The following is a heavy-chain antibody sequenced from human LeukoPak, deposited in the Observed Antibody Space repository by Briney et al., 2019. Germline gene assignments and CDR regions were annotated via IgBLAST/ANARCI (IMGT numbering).Heavy chain of an antibody. CDR1: GYSFTSYW. D-gene: IGHD3-22*01. CDR2: IYPGDSDT. CDR3: ARGVNTYYYDSSGYYYDY. J-gene: IGHJ4*02. Sequence: GESLKISCKGSGYSFTSYWIGWVRQMPGKGLEWMGIIYPGDSDTRYSPSFQGQVTISADKSISTAYLQWSSLKASDTAMYYCARGVNTYYYDSSGYYYDYWGQGTLVTVSS. V-gene: IGHV5-51*01.